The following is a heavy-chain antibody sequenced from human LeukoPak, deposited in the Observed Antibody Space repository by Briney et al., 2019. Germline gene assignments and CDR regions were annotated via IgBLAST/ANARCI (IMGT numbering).Heavy chain of an antibody. J-gene: IGHJ4*02. V-gene: IGHV3-30*01. Sequence: GRSPRLSCAASGFTLSSYAMHWVRQAPGKGLEWVAVISYDGSNKYYADSVKGRFTISRDNSKNTLYLQMNSLRAEDTAVYYCARIRSLRSVFNEPTVDYWGQGTLVTVSS. CDR1: GFTLSSYA. CDR2: ISYDGSNK. D-gene: IGHD1-1*01. CDR3: ARIRSLRSVFNEPTVDY.